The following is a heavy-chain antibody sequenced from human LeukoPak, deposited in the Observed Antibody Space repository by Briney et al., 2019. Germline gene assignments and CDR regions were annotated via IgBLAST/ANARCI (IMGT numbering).Heavy chain of an antibody. D-gene: IGHD1-26*01. V-gene: IGHV3-23*01. Sequence: GGSLRLSCAASGFTFSSYAMSWVRQAPGKGLEGVSAISGSGGSTYYADSVKGRFTISRDNSKNTLYLQMNSLRAEDTAVYYCAKSGSYVTGAFDIWGQGTMVTVSS. CDR1: GFTFSSYA. CDR2: ISGSGGST. J-gene: IGHJ3*02. CDR3: AKSGSYVTGAFDI.